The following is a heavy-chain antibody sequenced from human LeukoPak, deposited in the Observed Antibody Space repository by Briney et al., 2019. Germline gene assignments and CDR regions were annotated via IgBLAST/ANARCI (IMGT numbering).Heavy chain of an antibody. CDR2: IYHSGST. CDR3: VRDRRYYYMDV. J-gene: IGHJ6*03. D-gene: IGHD6-6*01. CDR1: GGSFSGYY. V-gene: IGHV4-34*09. Sequence: PSETLSLTCAVYGGSFSGYYWSWIRQLPGKGLEWIGYIYHSGSTYYNPSLKSRVTVSVDTSKNQFSLRLSSVTAADTAVYYCVRDRRYYYMDVWGKGTTVTVSS.